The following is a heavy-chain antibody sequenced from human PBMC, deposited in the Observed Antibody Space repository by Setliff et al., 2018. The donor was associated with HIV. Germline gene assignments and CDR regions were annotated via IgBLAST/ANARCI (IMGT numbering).Heavy chain of an antibody. D-gene: IGHD5-18*01. CDR1: SGPFSSRHY. Sequence: SETLSLTCTVSSGPFSSRHYWGWIRQSPGKGLKWIGSVSYSGTTYYNPSLRSRVTTSVDTSNNQFSLKLSSVTAADTAVYYCARDNRGYSYGWLFDYWGQGTLVTVSS. CDR2: VSYSGTT. V-gene: IGHV4-39*07. J-gene: IGHJ4*02. CDR3: ARDNRGYSYGWLFDY.